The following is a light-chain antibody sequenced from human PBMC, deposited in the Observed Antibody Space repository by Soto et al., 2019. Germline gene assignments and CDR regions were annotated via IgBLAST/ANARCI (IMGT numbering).Light chain of an antibody. CDR3: QQYNIWPYT. CDR1: QSLSSN. J-gene: IGKJ5*01. Sequence: EIVMTQSPATLSASRVERATIYCRASQSLSSNLAWYQQKPGQAPRLLISGTTTRATGIPARFSGSGSGTEFTLTISSLQSEDFAVYFCQQYNIWPYTFGQGTRLEI. CDR2: GTT. V-gene: IGKV3-15*01.